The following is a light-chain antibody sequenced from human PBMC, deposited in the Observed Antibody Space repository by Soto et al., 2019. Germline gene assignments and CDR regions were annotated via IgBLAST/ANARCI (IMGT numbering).Light chain of an antibody. CDR3: QQYNSYSRT. V-gene: IGKV1-5*01. CDR1: QSISSW. Sequence: DIQMTQSPSTLSASVGDRVTITCRASQSISSWLGWYQQKPGKAPKLLIYDASSLESGVTSRFSGSGSGTEFTLTISSLQPDDFATYYCQQYNSYSRTFGQGTKVDIK. CDR2: DAS. J-gene: IGKJ1*01.